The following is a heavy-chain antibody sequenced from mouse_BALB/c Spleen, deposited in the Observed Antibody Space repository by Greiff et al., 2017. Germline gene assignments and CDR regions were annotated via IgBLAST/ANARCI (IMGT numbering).Heavy chain of an antibody. Sequence: EVQLQQSGAELVKPGASVKLSCTASGFNIKDSYMHWVKQRPEQGLEWIGRIDPANGNTKYDPKFQGKATITADTSSNTAYLQLSSLTSEDTAVYYCAREIELYNNTAMDYWGQGTSVTVSS. CDR2: IDPANGNT. CDR3: AREIELYNNTAMDY. V-gene: IGHV14-3*02. J-gene: IGHJ4*01. CDR1: GFNIKDSY. D-gene: IGHD2-5*01.